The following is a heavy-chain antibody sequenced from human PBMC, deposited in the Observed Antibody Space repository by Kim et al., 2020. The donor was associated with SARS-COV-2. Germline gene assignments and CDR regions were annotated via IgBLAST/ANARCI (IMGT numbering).Heavy chain of an antibody. J-gene: IGHJ6*02. CDR2: ISGDGGST. D-gene: IGHD5-18*01. Sequence: GGSLRLSCAASGFTFDDYAMHWVRQAPGKGLEWVSLISGDGGSTYYADSVKGRFTISRDNSKNTLYLQMNSLRTEDTALYYCAKEGVEYSYLGGYYYYGMDVWGQGTTVTVSS. CDR3: AKEGVEYSYLGGYYYYGMDV. V-gene: IGHV3-43*02. CDR1: GFTFDDYA.